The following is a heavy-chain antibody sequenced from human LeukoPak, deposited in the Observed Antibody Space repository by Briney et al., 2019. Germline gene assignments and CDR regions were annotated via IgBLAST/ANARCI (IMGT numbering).Heavy chain of an antibody. V-gene: IGHV1-18*01. Sequence: ASVKVSCKASGYAFTTYGLSWVRQAPGQGLEWMGWISAYTGNTNYAQKLQGRVTMTTDTSTSTAYMELRSLRSDDTAVYYCARAYYYDSSGYFLNWFDPWGQGTLVTVSS. CDR2: ISAYTGNT. CDR1: GYAFTTYG. CDR3: ARAYYYDSSGYFLNWFDP. J-gene: IGHJ5*02. D-gene: IGHD3-22*01.